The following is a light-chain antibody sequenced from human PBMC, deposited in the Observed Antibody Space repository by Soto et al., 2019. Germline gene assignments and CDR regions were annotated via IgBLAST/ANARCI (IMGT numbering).Light chain of an antibody. CDR2: EVN. J-gene: IGLJ1*01. CDR1: SSDDGGYHY. V-gene: IGLV2-8*01. CDR3: SSYAGSSNV. Sequence: QSVLTQPPSASGSPVQSVAISCAGTSSDDGGYHYISWYQQHPGKAPKLMIYEVNTRPSGVPDRFSGSKSGNTASLPASGLQAEDEADYYSSSYAGSSNVFASGTKVPVL.